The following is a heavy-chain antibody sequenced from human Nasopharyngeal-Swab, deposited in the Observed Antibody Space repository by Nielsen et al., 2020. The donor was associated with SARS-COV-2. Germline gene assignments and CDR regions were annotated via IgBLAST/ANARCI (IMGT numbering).Heavy chain of an antibody. J-gene: IGHJ4*02. CDR3: ARGPVRYDFWSGYYCGFDY. V-gene: IGHV4-34*01. D-gene: IGHD3-3*01. CDR2: IHHSGST. Sequence: SETLSLTCAVYGGSFSGYYWSWIRQPPGKGLEWIGEIHHSGSTDYNPSLKSRVNISVDTSKNQFSLKLSSVTAADTAVFYCARGPVRYDFWSGYYCGFDYWGQGTLVTVSS. CDR1: GGSFSGYY.